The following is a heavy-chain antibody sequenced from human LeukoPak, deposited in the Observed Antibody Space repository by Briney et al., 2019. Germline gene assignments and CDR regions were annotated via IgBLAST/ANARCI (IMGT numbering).Heavy chain of an antibody. CDR1: GFTFSDSS. Sequence: QSGGSLRLSCAASGFTFSDSSMHWVRQAPGKGLEWVGRMRSKTQNYATAYAASVKGRFTISRDDSKNTAFLQMNSLKTEDTAVYYCTNYDDSSDLWGYWGQATLVTVSS. J-gene: IGHJ4*02. CDR3: TNYDDSSDLWGY. D-gene: IGHD3-22*01. V-gene: IGHV3-73*01. CDR2: MRSKTQNYAT.